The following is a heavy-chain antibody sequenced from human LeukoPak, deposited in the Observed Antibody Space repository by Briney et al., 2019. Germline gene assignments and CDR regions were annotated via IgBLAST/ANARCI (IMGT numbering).Heavy chain of an antibody. V-gene: IGHV4-39*07. CDR1: GDFIRSGHYY. CDR2: IYSTGNT. Sequence: SETLSLTCTVSGDFIRSGHYYWGWIRQSPGKGLEWMGSIYSTGNTHYNPSLESRLIISVDTSKNSFSLKLSSVTAADTAVYFCARDPTYWGQGILVTVSS. CDR3: ARDPTY. J-gene: IGHJ4*02.